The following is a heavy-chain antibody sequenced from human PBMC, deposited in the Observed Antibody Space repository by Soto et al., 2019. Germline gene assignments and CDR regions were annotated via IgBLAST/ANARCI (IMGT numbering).Heavy chain of an antibody. J-gene: IGHJ2*01. V-gene: IGHV3-7*05. CDR1: GFTFSSYW. Sequence: GGSLRLSCAASGFTFSSYWMSWVRQAPGKGLEWVANIKQDGSEKYYVDSVKGRFTISRDNAKNSLYLQMNSLRAEDTAVYYCARGTRRDYYDSSAPRYFDLWGRGTLVTV. CDR2: IKQDGSEK. CDR3: ARGTRRDYYDSSAPRYFDL. D-gene: IGHD3-22*01.